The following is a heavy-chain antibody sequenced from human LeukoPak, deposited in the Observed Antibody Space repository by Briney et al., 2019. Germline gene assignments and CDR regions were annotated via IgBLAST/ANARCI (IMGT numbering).Heavy chain of an antibody. CDR3: ARSPHTYYDYVWGSFHYYYYYMDV. D-gene: IGHD3-16*01. Sequence: ASVKVSCKASGYTFTSYDINWVRQATGQGLEWMGWMNPNSGNTGYAQKFQGRVTITRNTSISTAYMELSSLRSEDTAVYYCARSPHTYYDYVWGSFHYYYYYMDVWGKGTTVTVSS. J-gene: IGHJ6*03. CDR1: GYTFTSYD. V-gene: IGHV1-8*03. CDR2: MNPNSGNT.